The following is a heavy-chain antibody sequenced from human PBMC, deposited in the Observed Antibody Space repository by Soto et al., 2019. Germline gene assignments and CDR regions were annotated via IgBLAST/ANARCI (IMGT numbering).Heavy chain of an antibody. J-gene: IGHJ4*02. Sequence: PGGSLRLSCAASGFTFSSYAMNWVRQAPGKGLEWVSGISDSGCSTDYADSVKGRFTISRDNSKHTLYLQMNSLRAEDTAVYYCAKLSQDEPTPNWGQGTLVTVSS. V-gene: IGHV3-23*01. CDR1: GFTFSSYA. CDR2: ISDSGCST. CDR3: AKLSQDEPTPN.